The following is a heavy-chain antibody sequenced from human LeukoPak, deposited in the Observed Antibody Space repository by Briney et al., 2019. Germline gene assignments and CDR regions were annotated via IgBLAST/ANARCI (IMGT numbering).Heavy chain of an antibody. CDR1: GFTFSSYA. D-gene: IGHD3-10*01. J-gene: IGHJ4*02. Sequence: GRSLRLSCEASGFTFSSYAMHWVRQAPGKWLEWVAVISYDGSNKYYADSVKGRFTISRDNSKNTLYLQMNSLRAEDTAVYYCARGSDYYGSGSYYSIDYWGQGTLVTVSS. V-gene: IGHV3-30*04. CDR2: ISYDGSNK. CDR3: ARGSDYYGSGSYYSIDY.